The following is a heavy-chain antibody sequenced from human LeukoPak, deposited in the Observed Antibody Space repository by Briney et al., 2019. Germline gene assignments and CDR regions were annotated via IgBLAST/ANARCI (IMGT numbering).Heavy chain of an antibody. CDR1: GFTFSTYW. J-gene: IGHJ4*02. CDR2: ISSDGTNA. V-gene: IGHV3-74*01. CDR3: ARVSSVVTKPSDY. Sequence: WGSLRLSCAASGFTFSTYWMHWVRQVPGKGLVWVSRISSDGTNANYADSVKGRFTISRDNAKNSLYLQMNSLGAEDTAVYYCARVSSVVTKPSDYWGQGTLVTVSS. D-gene: IGHD4-17*01.